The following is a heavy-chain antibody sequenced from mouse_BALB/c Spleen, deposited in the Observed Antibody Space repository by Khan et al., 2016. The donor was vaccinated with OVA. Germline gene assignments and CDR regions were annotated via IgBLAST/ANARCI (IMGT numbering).Heavy chain of an antibody. CDR3: ARQPYYHYYIMDY. CDR1: GFSLTNYG. J-gene: IGHJ4*01. V-gene: IGHV2-6-1*01. D-gene: IGHD2-10*01. Sequence: VELVESGPGLVAPPQSLSITCTISGFSLTNYGVHWVRQPPGKGLEWLVVIWSAGSTAYYSALNSRLSISKDNSKSQAFLKMNSLQTDDTAMYYCARQPYYHYYIMDYWGQGTSVTVSS. CDR2: IWSAGST.